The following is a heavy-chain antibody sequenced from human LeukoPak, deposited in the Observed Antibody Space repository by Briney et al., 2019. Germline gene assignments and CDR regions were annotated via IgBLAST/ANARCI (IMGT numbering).Heavy chain of an antibody. Sequence: PGRSLRLSCAASGFTFSSYAMHWVRQAPGKGLEWVAVISYDGSNKYYADSVKGRFTISRDNSKNTLYLQMNSLRAEDTAVYYCARDGAPPYSSGLDYWGQGTLVTVSS. CDR2: ISYDGSNK. J-gene: IGHJ4*02. D-gene: IGHD6-19*01. V-gene: IGHV3-30*01. CDR3: ARDGAPPYSSGLDY. CDR1: GFTFSSYA.